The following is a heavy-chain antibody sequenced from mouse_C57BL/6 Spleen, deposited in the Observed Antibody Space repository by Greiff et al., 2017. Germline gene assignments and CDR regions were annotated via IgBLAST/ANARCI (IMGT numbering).Heavy chain of an antibody. D-gene: IGHD5-1-1*01. V-gene: IGHV3-6*01. CDR2: ISYDGSN. J-gene: IGHJ1*03. CDR3: ARDYTSYGYRDD. Sequence: VQLQQSGPGLVKPSQSLSLTCSVTGYSITSGYYWNWIRQFPGNKLEWMGYISYDGSNNYNPSLKNRISITRDTSKNQFFLKLNSVTTKDTATDNWARDYTSYGYRDDWGTGTTVNVSS. CDR1: GYSITSGYY.